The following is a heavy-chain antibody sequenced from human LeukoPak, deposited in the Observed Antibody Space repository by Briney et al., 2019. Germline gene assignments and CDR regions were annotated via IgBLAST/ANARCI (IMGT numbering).Heavy chain of an antibody. J-gene: IGHJ6*03. D-gene: IGHD3-10*01. CDR1: GGSISSSSYY. CDR2: IYYSGST. Sequence: SETLSLTCTVSGGSISSSSYYRGWIRQPPGKGLEWIGSIYYSGSTYYNPSLKSRVTISVDTSKNQFSLKLSSVTAADTAVYYCARLGVVIIGYHYYYMDVWGKGTTVTVSS. V-gene: IGHV4-39*01. CDR3: ARLGVVIIGYHYYYMDV.